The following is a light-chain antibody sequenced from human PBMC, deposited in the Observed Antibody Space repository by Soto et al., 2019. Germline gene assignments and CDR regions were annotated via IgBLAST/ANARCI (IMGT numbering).Light chain of an antibody. Sequence: QSALTQPPSASGSPGQSVTISCTGNSSDVGGYNYVSWYQQHPGKAPKLMIYEVSKRPSGVPDRFSGSKSGNTASLTVSGLQAEDEADYYCSSYAGSNRVFGGGTQLTVL. CDR2: EVS. V-gene: IGLV2-8*01. CDR1: SSDVGGYNY. J-gene: IGLJ3*02. CDR3: SSYAGSNRV.